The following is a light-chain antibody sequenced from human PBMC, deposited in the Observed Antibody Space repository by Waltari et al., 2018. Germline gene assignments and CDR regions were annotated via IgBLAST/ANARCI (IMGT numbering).Light chain of an antibody. J-gene: IGKJ2*01. CDR1: QSVSSY. V-gene: IGKV3-11*01. CDR2: DAS. CDR3: QQRSNWPPGYT. Sequence: EIVLTQSPATLSLSPGERATLSCRASQSVSSYLAWYQQKPGQAPRLLIYDASTRATGIPARCSGSGSGTDFTLTISSLEPEDFAVYYCQQRSNWPPGYTFGQGTKLEIK.